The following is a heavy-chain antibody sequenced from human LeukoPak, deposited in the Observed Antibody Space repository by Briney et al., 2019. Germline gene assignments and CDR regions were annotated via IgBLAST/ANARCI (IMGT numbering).Heavy chain of an antibody. D-gene: IGHD6-6*01. Sequence: GGSLRLSCAASGFTVSSNYMSWVRQAPGKGLEWVSVIYSGGSTYYADSVKGRFTISRDNSKNTLYLQMNSLRAEDTAVYYCAKDQYSSSSEGVDYWGQGTLVTVSS. CDR1: GFTVSSNY. J-gene: IGHJ4*02. V-gene: IGHV3-66*02. CDR2: IYSGGST. CDR3: AKDQYSSSSEGVDY.